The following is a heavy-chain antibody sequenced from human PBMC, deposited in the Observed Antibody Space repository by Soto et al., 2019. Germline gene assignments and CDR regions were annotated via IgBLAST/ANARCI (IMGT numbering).Heavy chain of an antibody. Sequence: ASVKVSCKASGYTFTSYGISWVRQAPGQGLEWMGWISAYNGNTNYAQKLQGRVTMTTDTSTSTAYMELRSLRSDDTAVYYCAREVGYCSDGSCYFWFDHWGQGTLVTVSS. CDR2: ISAYNGNT. CDR1: GYTFTSYG. CDR3: AREVGYCSDGSCYFWFDH. D-gene: IGHD2-15*01. J-gene: IGHJ5*02. V-gene: IGHV1-18*01.